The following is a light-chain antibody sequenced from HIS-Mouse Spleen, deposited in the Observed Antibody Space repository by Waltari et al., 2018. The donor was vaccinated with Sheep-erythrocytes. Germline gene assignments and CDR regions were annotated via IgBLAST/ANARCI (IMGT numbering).Light chain of an antibody. CDR2: YDD. V-gene: IGLV1-36*01. CDR3: CSYAGSYTWV. CDR1: SSNIGNNA. J-gene: IGLJ3*02. Sequence: QSVLTQPPSVSEAPRQRVTISCSGSSSNIGNNAVNWYQQLPGKAPKLLIYYDDLLHSGVSDRFSGSKSGNTASLTISGLQAEDEADYYCCSYAGSYTWVFGGGTKLTVL.